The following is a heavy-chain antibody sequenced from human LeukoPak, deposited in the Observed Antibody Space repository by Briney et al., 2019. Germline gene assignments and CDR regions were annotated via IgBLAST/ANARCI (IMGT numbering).Heavy chain of an antibody. CDR2: INWNGGST. CDR3: ARVSQGYAMDV. J-gene: IGHJ6*03. D-gene: IGHD5-18*01. V-gene: IGHV3-20*01. CDR1: GFTFDDYG. Sequence: GGSLRLSCAASGFTFDDYGMSWVRQAPGKGLEWVSGINWNGGSTGYADSVKGRFTISRDNAKNSLYLQMNSLRAEDTALYHCARVSQGYAMDVWGKGTTVTVSS.